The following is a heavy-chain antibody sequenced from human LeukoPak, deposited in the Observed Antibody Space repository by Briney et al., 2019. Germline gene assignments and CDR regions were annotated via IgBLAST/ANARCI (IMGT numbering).Heavy chain of an antibody. D-gene: IGHD3-10*01. Sequence: TGGSLRLSCAASGFTFSSYWMHWVRQVPGKGLVWVSHINSDGSGTSYADSVKGRFTISRDNAKNTLYLQMNSLRAEDTAVYFCARDKVYYGSGTYGYWGQGTLVTVSS. CDR3: ARDKVYYGSGTYGY. CDR2: INSDGSGT. CDR1: GFTFSSYW. J-gene: IGHJ4*02. V-gene: IGHV3-74*01.